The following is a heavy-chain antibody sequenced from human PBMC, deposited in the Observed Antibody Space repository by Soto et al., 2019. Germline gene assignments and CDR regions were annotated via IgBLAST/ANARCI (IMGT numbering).Heavy chain of an antibody. V-gene: IGHV3-73*01. CDR3: TGTVTTNY. CDR1: GFTFSGSA. Sequence: QPGGSLRLSCAASGFTFSGSAMHWVRQASGKGLEWVGRIRSKANSYATAYAASVKGRFTISRYDSKNTAYLQMNSLKTEDTAVYYCTGTVTTNYWGQGTLVTVSS. CDR2: IRSKANSYAT. J-gene: IGHJ4*02. D-gene: IGHD4-17*01.